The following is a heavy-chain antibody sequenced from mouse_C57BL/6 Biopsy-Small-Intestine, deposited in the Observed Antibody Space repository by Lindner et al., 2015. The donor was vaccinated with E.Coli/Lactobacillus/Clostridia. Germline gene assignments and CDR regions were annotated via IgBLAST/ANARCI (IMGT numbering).Heavy chain of an antibody. V-gene: IGHV1-84*01. CDR2: INPRDGSA. D-gene: IGHD1-3*01. CDR3: ARGKENNSGVEDV. J-gene: IGHJ1*01. Sequence: SVKVSCKASGYTFTDNYIHWVRQAPGHGLTWMGMINPRDGSATYTQTLQGRVTMTRDTSTTTIYLELSSLTSEDSAVYYCARGKENNSGVEDVWGQGTTVTVSS. CDR1: GYTFTDNY.